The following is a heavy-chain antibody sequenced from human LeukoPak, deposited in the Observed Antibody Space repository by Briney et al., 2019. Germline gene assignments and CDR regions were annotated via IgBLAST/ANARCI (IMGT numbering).Heavy chain of an antibody. CDR2: IIPIFGTA. CDR1: GGTFSSYA. D-gene: IGHD1-26*01. CDR3: AREWSVGATTEVGFDY. Sequence: ASVKVSCKASGGTFSSYAISWVRQAPGQGLEWMGGIIPIFGTANYAQKFQGRVTITTDESTSTAYMELSSLRSEDTAVYYCAREWSVGATTEVGFDYWGQGTLVTVSS. J-gene: IGHJ4*02. V-gene: IGHV1-69*05.